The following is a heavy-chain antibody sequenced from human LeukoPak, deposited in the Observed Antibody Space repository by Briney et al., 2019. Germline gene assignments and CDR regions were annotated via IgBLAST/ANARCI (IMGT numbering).Heavy chain of an antibody. V-gene: IGHV3-23*01. CDR1: GLHFSGTA. CDR3: AKDGAQYSSGPECDP. J-gene: IGHJ5*02. CDR2: ISHDGMNA. Sequence: GGSLRFSCAASGLHFSGTAMCWVRQAPGKGLEWVSAISHDGMNAYYADSVKGRFTISRDNSKKTVSLEMSSLTAADTGVYYCAKDGAQYSSGPECDPRGQGALVTVSP. D-gene: IGHD6-19*01.